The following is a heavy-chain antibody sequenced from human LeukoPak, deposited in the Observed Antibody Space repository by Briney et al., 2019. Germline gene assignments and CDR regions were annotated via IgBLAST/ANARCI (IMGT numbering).Heavy chain of an antibody. V-gene: IGHV3-23*01. CDR3: ARSVPDYTRFDY. J-gene: IGHJ4*02. D-gene: IGHD4-11*01. CDR2: FKTNSGQV. CDR1: GFTFSDYA. Sequence: GSLRLSCVASGFTFSDYAMNWVRQAPGKGLEWVSTFKTNSGQVYHAESVRGRFTISRDNSKNTVYLQMSSLRAEDTALYYCARSVPDYTRFDYWGQGALVTVSP.